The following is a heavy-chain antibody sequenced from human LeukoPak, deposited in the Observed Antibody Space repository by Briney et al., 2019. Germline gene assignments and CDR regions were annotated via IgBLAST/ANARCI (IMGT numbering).Heavy chain of an antibody. CDR2: ISSNGGST. V-gene: IGHV3-64D*06. CDR3: VKDRGVLRYFDWLPSLDY. Sequence: GGSLRLSCSASGFTFSSYAMHWVRQAPGKGLEYVSAISSNGGSTYYADSVKGRFTISRDNSKNTLYLQMSSLRAKDTAVYYCVKDRGVLRYFDWLPSLDYWGQGTLVTVSS. CDR1: GFTFSSYA. D-gene: IGHD3-9*01. J-gene: IGHJ4*02.